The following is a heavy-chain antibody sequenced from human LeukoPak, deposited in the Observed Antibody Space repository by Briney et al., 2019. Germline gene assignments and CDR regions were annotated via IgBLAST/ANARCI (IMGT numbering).Heavy chain of an antibody. CDR3: AKSESGYYGYLNL. CDR2: IFYGGSP. J-gene: IGHJ2*01. CDR1: GGSISSSSYY. V-gene: IGHV4-61*01. D-gene: IGHD3-22*01. Sequence: SETLPLTCIVSGGSISSSSYYWSWIRQSPGKGLEWIGYIFYGGSPNYNPSLRSRVTISVDTSKNQFSLKLSSVTAADTAVYYCAKSESGYYGYLNLWGRGTLVTVSS.